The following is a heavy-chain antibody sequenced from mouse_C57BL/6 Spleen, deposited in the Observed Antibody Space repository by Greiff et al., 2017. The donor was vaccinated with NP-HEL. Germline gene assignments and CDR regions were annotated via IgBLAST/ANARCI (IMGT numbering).Heavy chain of an antibody. CDR3: ARPLYGSNWYFDV. Sequence: EVQLQQSGPELVKPGASVKIPCKASGYTFTDYNMDWVKQSHGKSLEWIGDINPNNGGTIYNQKFKGKATLTVDKSSSTAYMELRSLTSEDTAVYYCARPLYGSNWYFDVWGTGTTVTVSS. CDR1: GYTFTDYN. V-gene: IGHV1-18*01. D-gene: IGHD1-1*01. CDR2: INPNNGGT. J-gene: IGHJ1*03.